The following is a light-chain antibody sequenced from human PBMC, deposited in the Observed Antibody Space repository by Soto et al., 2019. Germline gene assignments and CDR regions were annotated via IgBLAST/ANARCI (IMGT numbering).Light chain of an antibody. Sequence: DIQMTQSPSSLSASVGDSVSITCRATQSIRSHLHRSPQKPGKAPKLLIYAASSLQSGVPSRFSGSGSGTDFTLTIRGLQPEDFATYYCQQSSGSRDWAFGQGTKVDIK. CDR2: AAS. J-gene: IGKJ1*01. CDR3: QQSSGSRDWA. V-gene: IGKV1-39*01. CDR1: QSIRSH.